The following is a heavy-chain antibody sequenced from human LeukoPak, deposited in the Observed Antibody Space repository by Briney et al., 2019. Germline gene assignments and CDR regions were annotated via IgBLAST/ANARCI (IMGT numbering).Heavy chain of an antibody. D-gene: IGHD2-2*01. CDR3: ARGQGYESYYYMDV. CDR2: ISFDGVNT. Sequence: PGGSLRLSCAASGFTFSSYSMNWVRQAPGKGLEWVAVISFDGVNTFYADSVKGRFTISRDNSNNTVYLQMNNLRPEDTAVFYCARGQGYESYYYMDVWGKGTTVSVSS. CDR1: GFTFSSYS. J-gene: IGHJ6*03. V-gene: IGHV3-30*03.